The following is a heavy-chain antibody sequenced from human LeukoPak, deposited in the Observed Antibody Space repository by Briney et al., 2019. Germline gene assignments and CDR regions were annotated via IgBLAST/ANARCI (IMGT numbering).Heavy chain of an antibody. Sequence: SETLSLTCTVSGGSISSGGYYWSWIRQPPGKGLEWIGYIYHSGSTYYNPSLKSRVTISVDRSKNQFSLKLSSVTAADTAVYYCARVGSWEGYFDYWGQGTLVTVSS. V-gene: IGHV4-30-2*01. J-gene: IGHJ4*02. CDR2: IYHSGST. CDR3: ARVGSWEGYFDY. D-gene: IGHD1-26*01. CDR1: GGSISSGGYY.